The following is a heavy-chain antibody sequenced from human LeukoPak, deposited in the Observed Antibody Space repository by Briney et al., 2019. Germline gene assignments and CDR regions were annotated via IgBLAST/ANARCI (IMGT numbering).Heavy chain of an antibody. V-gene: IGHV3-23*01. CDR2: ISGSGGST. Sequence: GGSLRLSCAASGFTFSSYAMSWVRQAPGKGLEWVPAISGSGGSTYYADSVKGRFTISRDNSKNTLYLQMNSLRAEDTAVYYCAKRGFYDSSGYDYWGQGTLVTVSS. CDR3: AKRGFYDSSGYDY. D-gene: IGHD3-22*01. CDR1: GFTFSSYA. J-gene: IGHJ4*02.